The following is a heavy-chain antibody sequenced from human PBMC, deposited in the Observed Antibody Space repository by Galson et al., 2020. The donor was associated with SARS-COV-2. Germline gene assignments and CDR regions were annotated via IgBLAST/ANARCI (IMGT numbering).Heavy chain of an antibody. CDR2: ISYDGSRK. CDR1: GFTFSDCS. D-gene: IGHD3-9*01. J-gene: IGHJ4*02. V-gene: IGHV3-30*18. CDR3: AKGNLDFEAGLDY. Sequence: GESLNISCAASGFTFSDCSMNWVRQAPGKGLEWVAVISYDGSRKYYVDSVKGRLTISRDNSKNTLYLQMINVRPEDTAVYYCAKGNLDFEAGLDYWGQGTLVAVSA.